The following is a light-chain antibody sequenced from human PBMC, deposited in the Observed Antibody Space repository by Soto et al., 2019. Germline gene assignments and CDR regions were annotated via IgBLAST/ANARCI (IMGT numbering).Light chain of an antibody. Sequence: QLVLTQPPSVSGAPGQRVTISCTGSSSNIGAGYDVHWYQQLPGTAPKLLVYGNSNRPSGVPDRFSGSKSGTSASLAITGLQAEDEADYYCQSYDSSLRPVFGGGTKLTVL. CDR2: GNS. CDR3: QSYDSSLRPV. J-gene: IGLJ2*01. V-gene: IGLV1-40*01. CDR1: SSNIGAGYD.